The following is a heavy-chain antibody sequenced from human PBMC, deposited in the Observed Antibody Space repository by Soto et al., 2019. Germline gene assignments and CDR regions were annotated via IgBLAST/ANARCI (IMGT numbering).Heavy chain of an antibody. V-gene: IGHV1-8*02. D-gene: IGHD4-4*01. CDR3: SRGRDDYKTLDY. CDR2: MNPNSGKI. J-gene: IGHJ4*02. CDR1: GYAFTNHI. Sequence: QVQLVQSGAEVKKPGASVKVSCKTSGYAFTNHIINWVRQASGQGLEWMGWMNPNSGKIGYAQRFQGRVTMTRNISISTAYMEFTGLTSGDTAIFYCSRGRDDYKTLDYWGQGTLVTVSS.